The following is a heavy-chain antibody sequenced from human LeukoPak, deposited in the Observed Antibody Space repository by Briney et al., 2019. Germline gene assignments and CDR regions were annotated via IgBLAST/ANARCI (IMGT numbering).Heavy chain of an antibody. D-gene: IGHD3-10*02. J-gene: IGHJ6*04. V-gene: IGHV3-30-3*01. CDR2: ISDDETYK. CDR1: GFTFNSYS. Sequence: GGSLRLSCAASGFTFNSYSMHWVRQAPGKGLEWVTAISDDETYKFYADSVKGRFTISRDNSKNTLYLQMNSLRVEDTAIYYCAELGITMIGGVWGKGTTVTISS. CDR3: AELGITMIGGV.